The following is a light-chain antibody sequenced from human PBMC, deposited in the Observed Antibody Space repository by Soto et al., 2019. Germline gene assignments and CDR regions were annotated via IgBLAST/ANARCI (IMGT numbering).Light chain of an antibody. CDR1: QSISIW. V-gene: IGKV1-5*03. CDR2: KAS. Sequence: DIQMTQSPSTLSASVGDRVTITCRASQSISIWLAWYQQRPGKAPKLLVYKASSLESGVPSMFSGSLSGTEFTLTISSLQPDDSATYYCQQYNSYWTFGQGTKVEIK. J-gene: IGKJ1*01. CDR3: QQYNSYWT.